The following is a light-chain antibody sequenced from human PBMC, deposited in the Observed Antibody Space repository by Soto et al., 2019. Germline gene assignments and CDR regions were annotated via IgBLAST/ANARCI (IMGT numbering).Light chain of an antibody. Sequence: EIVLTQSPATLSVSPGDRATVSCGASQSVGSNLAWYQQKPGQAPRLLIYGASTRATGIPARFSGTGSGTEFTLIISSLQSEDFAVYYCQQYYNWPQTFGQGTKVEIK. J-gene: IGKJ1*01. V-gene: IGKV3-15*01. CDR1: QSVGSN. CDR2: GAS. CDR3: QQYYNWPQT.